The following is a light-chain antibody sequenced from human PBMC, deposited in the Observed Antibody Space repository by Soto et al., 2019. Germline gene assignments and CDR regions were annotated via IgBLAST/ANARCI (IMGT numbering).Light chain of an antibody. J-gene: IGKJ4*01. CDR3: QQYGSSPFT. V-gene: IGKV3-20*01. CDR2: GAS. CDR1: QSVTSSY. Sequence: EIVLTQSPGTLSLSPGERATLSCRAGQSVTSSYLAWYQQKPGQAPRLVIYGASRRATGIPDRFSGSGSGTDFTLSISRLEPEDFAAYYCQQYGSSPFTFGGGTKVEIK.